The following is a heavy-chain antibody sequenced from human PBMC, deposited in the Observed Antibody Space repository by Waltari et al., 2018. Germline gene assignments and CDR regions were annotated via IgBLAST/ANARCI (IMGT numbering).Heavy chain of an antibody. V-gene: IGHV3-23*03. CDR3: AKDRSYDILTGYGY. D-gene: IGHD3-9*01. CDR2: IYSGGST. CDR1: GFTFSSYA. J-gene: IGHJ4*02. Sequence: EVQLLESGGGLVQPGGSLRLSCAASGFTFSSYAMSWVRQAPGKGLEWVSVIYSGGSTYYADSVKGRFTISRDNSKNTLYLQMNSLRAEDTAVYYCAKDRSYDILTGYGYWGQGTLVTVSS.